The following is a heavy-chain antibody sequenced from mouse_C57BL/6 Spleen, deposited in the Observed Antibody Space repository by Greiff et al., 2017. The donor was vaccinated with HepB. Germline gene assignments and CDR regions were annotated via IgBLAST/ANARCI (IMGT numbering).Heavy chain of an antibody. CDR2: ISGGGGNT. V-gene: IGHV5-9*01. CDR3: ASQIYDPFDY. Sequence: EVKLMESGGGLVKPGGSLKLSCAASGFTFSSYTMSWVRQTPEKRLEWVATISGGGGNTYYPDSVKGRFTISRDNAKNTLYLQMSSLRSEDTALYYCASQIYDPFDYWGQGTTLTVSS. J-gene: IGHJ2*01. CDR1: GFTFSSYT. D-gene: IGHD2-3*01.